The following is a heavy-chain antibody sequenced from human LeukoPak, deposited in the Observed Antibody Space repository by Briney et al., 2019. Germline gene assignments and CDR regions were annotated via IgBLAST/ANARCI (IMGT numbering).Heavy chain of an antibody. CDR1: GGTFSSYA. CDR2: IIPTFGTA. D-gene: IGHD6-6*01. CDR3: AADEYSSSAFDY. V-gene: IGHV1-69*05. Sequence: SVKVSCKASGGTFSSYAISWVRQAPGQGLEWMGRIIPTFGTANYAQKFQGRVTITTDESTSTAYMELSSLRSEDTAVYYCAADEYSSSAFDYWGQGTLVTVSS. J-gene: IGHJ4*02.